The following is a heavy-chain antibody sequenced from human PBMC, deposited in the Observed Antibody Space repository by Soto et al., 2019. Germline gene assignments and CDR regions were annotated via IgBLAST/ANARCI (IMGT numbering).Heavy chain of an antibody. CDR1: GASISTGSYY. J-gene: IGHJ4*02. Sequence: SETLSLTCTVSGASISTGSYYWGWIRQPPGKGLEWIGSVSYSGSTYYSPSLRSRVIISVDASKTQFSLRLSSVTAADTAIYYCARHLHCTNGVCPYYFDPWGQGTLVTVSS. CDR2: VSYSGST. CDR3: ARHLHCTNGVCPYYFDP. D-gene: IGHD2-8*01. V-gene: IGHV4-39*01.